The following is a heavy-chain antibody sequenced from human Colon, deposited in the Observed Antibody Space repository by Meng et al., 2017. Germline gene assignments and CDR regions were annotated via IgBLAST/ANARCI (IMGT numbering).Heavy chain of an antibody. V-gene: IGHV4-4*02. CDR2: IDHRGSA. CDR3: ARHGGYYQDF. D-gene: IGHD4-23*01. CDR1: GAAVSVNSY. Sequence: HVLLQDAGPRLVTPSESLSLSFPVSGAAVSVNSYWSWVRQPPGRGLEWIGQIDHRGSAYYRPSLNSRVTMSLDKSRNQFSLRLTSVTAADTAVYYCARHGGYYQDFWGQGTLVTVSS. J-gene: IGHJ4*02.